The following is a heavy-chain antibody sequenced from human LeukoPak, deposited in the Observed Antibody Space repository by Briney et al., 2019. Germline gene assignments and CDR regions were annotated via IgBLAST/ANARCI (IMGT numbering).Heavy chain of an antibody. J-gene: IGHJ4*02. D-gene: IGHD6-25*01. CDR3: TTVSGTSGGASHF. V-gene: IGHV3-7*01. Sequence: SGGSLRLSCVGSKFSFNNYWMNWVCQAPGKGLEWVANIKPDASEKSYVDSVKGRFTISRDNAENSLYLQMSSLRAEDTATYYCTTVSGTSGGASHFWGQGTLVTVSS. CDR2: IKPDASEK. CDR1: KFSFNNYW.